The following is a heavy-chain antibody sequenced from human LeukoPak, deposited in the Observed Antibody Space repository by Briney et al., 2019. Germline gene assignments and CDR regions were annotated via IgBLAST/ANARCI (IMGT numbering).Heavy chain of an antibody. J-gene: IGHJ5*02. V-gene: IGHV4-30-2*01. D-gene: IGHD2-15*01. Sequence: SQTLSLTCAVSGGSISSGGYSWSWIRQPPGKGLEWIGYIYHSGSTYYNPSLKSRVTISVDRSKNQFSLKLSSVTAADTAVYYCARPHSDYCSGGSCYPWNWFDPWGQGTLVTVSS. CDR2: IYHSGST. CDR1: GGSISSGGYS. CDR3: ARPHSDYCSGGSCYPWNWFDP.